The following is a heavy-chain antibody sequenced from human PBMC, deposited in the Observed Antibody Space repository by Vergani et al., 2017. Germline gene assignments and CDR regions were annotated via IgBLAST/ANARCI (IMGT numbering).Heavy chain of an antibody. CDR2: IRSKAYGGTT. Sequence: EVQLVESGGGLVQPGGSLRLSCAASGFTFSSYSMNWVRQAPGKGLEWVGFIRSKAYGGTTEYAASVKGRFTISRDDSKSIAYLQMNSLKTEDTAVYYCTRGGSSSWYAATDYWGQGTLVTVSS. J-gene: IGHJ4*02. V-gene: IGHV3-49*04. CDR3: TRGGSSSWYAATDY. CDR1: GFTFSSYS. D-gene: IGHD6-13*01.